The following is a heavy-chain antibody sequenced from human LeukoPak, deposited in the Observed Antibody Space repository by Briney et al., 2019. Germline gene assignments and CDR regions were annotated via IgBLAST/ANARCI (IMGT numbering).Heavy chain of an antibody. CDR1: GFTFSRYT. CDR2: ISNDGNNK. Sequence: GGSLRLSCAASGFTFSRYTMHWVRQAPGKGLEWVAVISNDGNNKDYADSVKGRFTTSRDNSKNTLYLRVNSLRAEDTAVYYCARDRYYGSGRYNYFDFWGQGTLVTVSS. D-gene: IGHD3-10*01. CDR3: ARDRYYGSGRYNYFDF. J-gene: IGHJ4*02. V-gene: IGHV3-30-3*01.